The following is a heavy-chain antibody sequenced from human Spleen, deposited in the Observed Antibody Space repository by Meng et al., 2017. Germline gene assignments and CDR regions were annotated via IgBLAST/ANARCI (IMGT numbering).Heavy chain of an antibody. CDR3: ARDGGNYDFDY. Sequence: GQCGQFGSKLKKPGASVKLYCKAYGYTFLDAYVHWVRQAPGQGLEWMGRIIPSSSDANSAQKFQGRVTLTWDTSISTAYMELSSLRSDDTAIYYCARDGGNYDFDYWGQGTLVTVSS. J-gene: IGHJ4*02. V-gene: IGHV1-2*06. CDR2: IIPSSSDA. D-gene: IGHD1-7*01. CDR1: GYTFLDAY.